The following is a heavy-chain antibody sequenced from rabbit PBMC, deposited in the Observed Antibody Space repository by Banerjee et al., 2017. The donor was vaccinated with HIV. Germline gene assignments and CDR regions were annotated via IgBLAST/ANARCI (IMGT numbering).Heavy chain of an antibody. CDR2: IYAGSSGTT. Sequence: QSLEESGGDLVNPGASLTLTCTAFGFSFSSAYDICWVRQAPGKELEWIGCIYAGSSGTTFYSGWAKGRLTISKTSSTTVTLQMTSLTAADTATYFCARDLTTSYGYCLELWGPGTLVTVS. V-gene: IGHV1S40*01. J-gene: IGHJ4*01. CDR1: GFSFSSAYD. CDR3: ARDLTTSYGYCLEL. D-gene: IGHD6-1*01.